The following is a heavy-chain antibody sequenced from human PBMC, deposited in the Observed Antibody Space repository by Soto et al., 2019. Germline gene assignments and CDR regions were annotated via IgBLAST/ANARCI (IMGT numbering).Heavy chain of an antibody. CDR3: AIEGLTFGGD. CDR1: GFTFGSFT. J-gene: IGHJ4*02. V-gene: IGHV3-21*06. D-gene: IGHD3-16*01. CDR2: ISSSSAYI. Sequence: EVHLVEAGGGLVKPGESLTLSCAASGFTFGSFTLNWVRQAPGKGLEWVSSISSSSAYIYYAESVKGRFTISRDNARSTLYLQMNSLRLDDTAVYFCAIEGLTFGGDWGQGTLVAVSS.